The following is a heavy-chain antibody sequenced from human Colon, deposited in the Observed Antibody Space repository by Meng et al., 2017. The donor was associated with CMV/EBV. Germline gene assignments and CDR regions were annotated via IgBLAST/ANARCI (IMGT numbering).Heavy chain of an antibody. CDR3: ASPPTSSYSPQSDY. CDR1: GFTYSSYA. CDR2: IYYSGST. D-gene: IGHD2-21*01. Sequence: ESLKISCTASGFTYSSYAMSWVRQAPGKGLEWIGSIYYSGSTYYNPSLKSRVTISVDTSKNQFSLKLSSVTAADTAVYYCASPPTSSYSPQSDYWGQGTLVTVSS. J-gene: IGHJ4*02. V-gene: IGHV4-39*01.